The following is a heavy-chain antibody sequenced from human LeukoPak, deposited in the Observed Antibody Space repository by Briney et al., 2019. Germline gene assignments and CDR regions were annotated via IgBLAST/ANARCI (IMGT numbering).Heavy chain of an antibody. CDR2: IYYSGST. D-gene: IGHD4-17*01. J-gene: IGHJ1*01. CDR3: ARRNFDDGRDYGVGYFQH. V-gene: IGHV4-39*01. Sequence: SETLSLTCTVSGGSVSSSSYYWGWIRQPPGKGLEYIGSIYYSGSTYYNPSLKSRVTISVDTSKNQFSLKLNSVTAADTAVYYCARRNFDDGRDYGVGYFQHWGQGTLVTVSS. CDR1: GGSVSSSSYY.